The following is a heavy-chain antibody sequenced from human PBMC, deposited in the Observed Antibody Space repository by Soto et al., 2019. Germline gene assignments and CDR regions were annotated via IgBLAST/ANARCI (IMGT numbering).Heavy chain of an antibody. J-gene: IGHJ2*01. CDR1: GYTFTSYA. D-gene: IGHD4-17*01. Sequence: QVQVVQSGAEVKKPGASVKVSCKASGYTFTSYAMHWVRQAPGQRLEWMGWINPGNGNTKNSQKFQGRVTITRDTFASTAYRELSSLRSEDTAVYSCARGASSVTTFYFDLWGRGTLVTVSS. V-gene: IGHV1-3*01. CDR2: INPGNGNT. CDR3: ARGASSVTTFYFDL.